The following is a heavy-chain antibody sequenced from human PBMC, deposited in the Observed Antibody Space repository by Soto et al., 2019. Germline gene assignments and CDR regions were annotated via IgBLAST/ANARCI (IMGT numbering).Heavy chain of an antibody. D-gene: IGHD6-19*01. CDR2: IKSKTDGGTT. CDR3: TTAWIRAVAGRMDY. V-gene: IGHV3-15*01. CDR1: GFTFSNAW. Sequence: NPGGSLRLSCAASGFTFSNAWMSWVRQAPGKGLEWVGRIKSKTDGGTTSYTAPVKGRFTIARDDSKNTLYLQMNSLQTEDTAVYYCTTAWIRAVAGRMDYWGQGTLVTVSS. J-gene: IGHJ4*02.